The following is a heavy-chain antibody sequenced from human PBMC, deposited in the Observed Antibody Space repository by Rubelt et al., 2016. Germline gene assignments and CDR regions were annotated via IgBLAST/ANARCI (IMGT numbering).Heavy chain of an antibody. V-gene: IGHV1-24*01. D-gene: IGHD2/OR15-2a*01. CDR1: GYTLTKLS. J-gene: IGHJ5*02. CDR2: FDPEDGET. Sequence: QVQLVQSGAEVKKPGASVKVSCKVSGYTLTKLSMHWVRQAPGRGLEWMGGFDPEDGETIDAQKFQGRVTSTEENSTDTTCMWLSILKADDTAVYDTARIKEDWFDPWGQGTLVTVSS. CDR3: ARIKEDWFDP.